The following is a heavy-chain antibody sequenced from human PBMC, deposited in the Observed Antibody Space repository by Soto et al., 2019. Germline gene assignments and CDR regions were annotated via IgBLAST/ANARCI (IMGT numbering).Heavy chain of an antibody. Sequence: QVQLVESGGGVVQPGRSLRLSCAASGFTFSSYGMHWVRQAPGKGLEWVAVIWYDGSNKYYADSVKGRFTISRDNSKNTLYLQMNSLGAEDRAVDYWAREGYSSPYYYYGMDVWGQGTTVTVSS. CDR3: AREGYSSPYYYYGMDV. J-gene: IGHJ6*02. CDR1: GFTFSSYG. V-gene: IGHV3-33*01. CDR2: IWYDGSNK. D-gene: IGHD6-19*01.